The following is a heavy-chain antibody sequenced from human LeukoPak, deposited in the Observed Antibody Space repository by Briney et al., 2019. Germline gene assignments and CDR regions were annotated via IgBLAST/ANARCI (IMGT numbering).Heavy chain of an antibody. CDR2: IKQDGSDK. CDR1: GFIFSSYW. V-gene: IGHV3-7*01. D-gene: IGHD3-16*02. Sequence: GGSLRLSCAASGFIFSSYWMSWVRQAPGTGLEWVANIKQDGSDKYYVDSVKGRFTISRDNARNSLFLQMNSLRAEDTAVYYCATRGELSWFGALRHWSQGTLVTVSS. CDR3: ATRGELSWFGALRH. J-gene: IGHJ4*02.